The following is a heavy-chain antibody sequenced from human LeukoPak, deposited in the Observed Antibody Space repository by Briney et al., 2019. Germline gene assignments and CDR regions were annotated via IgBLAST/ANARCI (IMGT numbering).Heavy chain of an antibody. CDR3: APAAGGYYYYFDY. D-gene: IGHD3-3*01. Sequence: PGGSLRLSCAASGFTFSSYNMNWVRQAPGKGLEWVSSISSSSSYIYYADSVKGRFTISRDNAKNSLYLQMNSLRAEDTAVYYCAPAAGGYYYYFDYWGQGTLVTVSS. CDR2: ISSSSSYI. CDR1: GFTFSSYN. V-gene: IGHV3-21*01. J-gene: IGHJ4*02.